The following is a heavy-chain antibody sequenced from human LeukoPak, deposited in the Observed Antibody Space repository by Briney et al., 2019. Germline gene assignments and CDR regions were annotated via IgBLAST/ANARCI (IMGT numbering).Heavy chain of an antibody. Sequence: GGSQRLSCAASGFTFSSYSMNWVRQAPGKGLGWVSSISSSSSYIYYADSVKGRFTISRDNAKNSLYLQMNSLRAEDTAVYYCARDPYGDYSSAYYYYYMDVWGKGTTVTVSS. D-gene: IGHD4-17*01. V-gene: IGHV3-21*01. J-gene: IGHJ6*03. CDR1: GFTFSSYS. CDR2: ISSSSSYI. CDR3: ARDPYGDYSSAYYYYYMDV.